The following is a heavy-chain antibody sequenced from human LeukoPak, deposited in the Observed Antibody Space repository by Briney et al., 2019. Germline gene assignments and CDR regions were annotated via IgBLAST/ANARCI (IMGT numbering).Heavy chain of an antibody. D-gene: IGHD1-20*01. CDR3: ARDCNWSLGY. Sequence: GGSLRLSCAASGFMFHNYGMYWVRQAPGKGLEWVTFIRYDGSNKYYIDSVKGRFTISRDNSKNTLYLQMNSLRVEDTAVYYCARDCNWSLGYWGQGTLVTVSS. J-gene: IGHJ4*02. CDR2: IRYDGSNK. V-gene: IGHV3-30*02. CDR1: GFMFHNYG.